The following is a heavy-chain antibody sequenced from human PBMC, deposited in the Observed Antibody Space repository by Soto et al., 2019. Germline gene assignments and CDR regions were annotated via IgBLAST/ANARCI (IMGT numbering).Heavy chain of an antibody. V-gene: IGHV3-23*01. CDR1: GFTFSSYA. Sequence: GGSLRLSCAASGFTFSSYAMSWVRQAPGKGLEWVSAISGSGGSTYYADSVKGRFTISRDNSKNTLYLQMNSLRAEDTAVYYCAKAHFLLWFCKHYYGMDVWGQGTTVTVSS. D-gene: IGHD3-10*01. J-gene: IGHJ6*02. CDR3: AKAHFLLWFCKHYYGMDV. CDR2: ISGSGGST.